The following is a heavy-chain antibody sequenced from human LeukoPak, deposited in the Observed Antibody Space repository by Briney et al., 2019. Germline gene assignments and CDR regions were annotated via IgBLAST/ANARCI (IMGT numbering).Heavy chain of an antibody. D-gene: IGHD6-19*01. CDR1: GYTFTSYD. CDR2: RNPNSGNT. Sequence: GASVKVSCKASGYTFTSYDINWVRQATGQGLEWMGWRNPNSGNTGYAQKFQGRVTITRNTSISTAYMELSSLRSEDTAVYYCARYLGASSGWPGSWFDPWGQGTLVTVSS. V-gene: IGHV1-8*03. J-gene: IGHJ5*02. CDR3: ARYLGASSGWPGSWFDP.